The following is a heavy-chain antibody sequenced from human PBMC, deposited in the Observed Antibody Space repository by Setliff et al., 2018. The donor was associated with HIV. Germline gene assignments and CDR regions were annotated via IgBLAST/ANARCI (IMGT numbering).Heavy chain of an antibody. CDR2: IYSTGST. CDR3: EAATVGETGYYGIDV. D-gene: IGHD1-26*01. Sequence: SETLSLTCTVSGASITSHYWSWIRQSPGRELEWIGYIYSTGSTNYNPSLQSRVSISMDASKNKFSLKVTSVTSADTAVYYCEAATVGETGYYGIDVWGPGTTVTVSS. J-gene: IGHJ6*02. CDR1: GASITSHY. V-gene: IGHV4-59*03.